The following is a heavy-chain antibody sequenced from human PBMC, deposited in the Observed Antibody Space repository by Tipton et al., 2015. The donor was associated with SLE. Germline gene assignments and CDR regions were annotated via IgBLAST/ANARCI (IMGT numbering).Heavy chain of an antibody. D-gene: IGHD2-21*01. V-gene: IGHV4-31*03. CDR2: IFYTGST. CDR3: ARERDCGSDCFGSYYYYMDV. Sequence: TLSLTCTVSGGSISSNNFFWSWLRQHPGKGLEWIGYIFYTGSTYYNPSLKSRLTISVDTSKNDFSLALSSVTAADTAMYFCARERDCGSDCFGSYYYYMDVWGKGTTVIVSS. CDR1: GGSISSNNFF. J-gene: IGHJ6*03.